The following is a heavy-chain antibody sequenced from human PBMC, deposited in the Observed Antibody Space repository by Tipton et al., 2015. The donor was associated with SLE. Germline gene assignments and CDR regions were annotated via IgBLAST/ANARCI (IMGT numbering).Heavy chain of an antibody. Sequence: TLSLTCTVSGGSISSYYWSWIRQPPGKGLEWIGYIYYSGSTYYNPSLKSRGTISVDTSKNQFSLRLSSVTAADTAVYFCATLGGGTYSPFDFWGQGTLVTVSS. CDR2: IYYSGST. J-gene: IGHJ4*02. CDR1: GGSISSYY. V-gene: IGHV4-59*04. D-gene: IGHD1-26*01. CDR3: ATLGGGTYSPFDF.